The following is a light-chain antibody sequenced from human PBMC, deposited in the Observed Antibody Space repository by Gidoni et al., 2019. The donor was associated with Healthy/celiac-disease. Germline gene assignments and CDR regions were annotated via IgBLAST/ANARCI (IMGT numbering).Light chain of an antibody. V-gene: IGKV1-39*01. CDR2: AAS. J-gene: IGKJ1*01. CDR3: QQSYSTPVA. Sequence: DIQMTQSPSSLSASVADRVTITCRASQRISSYLNWYQQKPGKAPKLLIYAASSLQSGVPSRFSGSGSGTDFTLTIRSLQPEDLATYYGQQSYSTPVAFGQGTKVEIK. CDR1: QRISSY.